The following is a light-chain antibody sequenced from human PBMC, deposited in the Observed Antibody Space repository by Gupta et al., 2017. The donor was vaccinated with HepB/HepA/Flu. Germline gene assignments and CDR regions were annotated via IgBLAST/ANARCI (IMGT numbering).Light chain of an antibody. CDR1: QSVNPD. J-gene: IGKJ5*01. CDR3: QQRSNWPIT. Sequence: IVLTQSPATLSLSPGERATLSCRASQSVNPDLAWYQHKPVQAPRLLIYDASNRATGIPARFSGSGSGTDFTLTSSGLEPEDCAVYYWQQRSNWPITFGQGTRLEIK. V-gene: IGKV3-11*01. CDR2: DAS.